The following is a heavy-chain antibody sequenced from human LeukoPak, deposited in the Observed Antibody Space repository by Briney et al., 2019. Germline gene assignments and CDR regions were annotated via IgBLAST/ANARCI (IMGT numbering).Heavy chain of an antibody. J-gene: IGHJ4*02. D-gene: IGHD3-16*02. V-gene: IGHV3-11*01. CDR2: ISSSGSTI. CDR1: EFTFSDYY. Sequence: GRSLRLSCAASEFTFSDYYMSWIRQAPGKGLEWVSYISSSGSTIYYADSVKGRFTISRDNAKNSLYLQMNSLRAEDTAVYYCVRDYRACFDYWGQGTLVTVSS. CDR3: VRDYRACFDY.